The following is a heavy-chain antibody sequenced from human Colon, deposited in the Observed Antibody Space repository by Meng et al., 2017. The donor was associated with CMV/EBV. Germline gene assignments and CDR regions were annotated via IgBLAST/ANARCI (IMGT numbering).Heavy chain of an antibody. V-gene: IGHV4-59*01. Sequence: SETLSLTCSVSGASIQYYYWSWIRQPPGKGLEWIGYISHTGRTNYNPSLKTEVTISVDTSKNQFSLTLNSVTAADTAVYYCARIYEGSYFIPEYWGQGTLVTVSS. D-gene: IGHD1-26*01. J-gene: IGHJ4*02. CDR2: ISHTGRT. CDR3: ARIYEGSYFIPEY. CDR1: GASIQYYY.